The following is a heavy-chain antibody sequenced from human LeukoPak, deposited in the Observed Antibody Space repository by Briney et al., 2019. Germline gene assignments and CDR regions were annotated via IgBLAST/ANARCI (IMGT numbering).Heavy chain of an antibody. CDR2: ISSSSSYI. CDR1: GFTFSSNS. CDR3: ARPPAKVGWFGESYFDY. J-gene: IGHJ4*02. V-gene: IGHV3-21*01. Sequence: PGGSRRLSCAASGFTFSSNSMDWVRQAPGKGLEWVSSISSSSSYIYYADSVKGRFPISRDNAKTSLYLQMNSLRAEDTAVYYCARPPAKVGWFGESYFDYWGQGTLVTVSS. D-gene: IGHD3-10*01.